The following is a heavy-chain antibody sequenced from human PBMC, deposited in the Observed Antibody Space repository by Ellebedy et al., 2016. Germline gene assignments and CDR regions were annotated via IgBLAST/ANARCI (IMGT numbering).Heavy chain of an antibody. D-gene: IGHD6-13*01. CDR2: INHSGST. Sequence: SETLSLTCAVYGGSFSGYYWSWIRQPPGKGLEWIGEINHSGSTNYNPSLKSRVTISVDTSKNQFSLKLSSVTAADTAVYYCARGQAAAGTNFDYWGQGTLVTVSS. CDR3: ARGQAAAGTNFDY. J-gene: IGHJ4*02. V-gene: IGHV4-34*01. CDR1: GGSFSGYY.